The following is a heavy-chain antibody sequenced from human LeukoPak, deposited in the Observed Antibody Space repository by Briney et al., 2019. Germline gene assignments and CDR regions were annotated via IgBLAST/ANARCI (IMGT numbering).Heavy chain of an antibody. D-gene: IGHD1-26*01. V-gene: IGHV4-59*01. Sequence: SETLSLTCTVSGGSISSYYWSWIRQPPGKGLEWIGYIYYTGGTNYNPSLKSRVTISVDTSKKQFSLKLSSVTAADTAVYYCARAALRVGATSFDYWGQGTLVTVSS. CDR1: GGSISSYY. CDR3: ARAALRVGATSFDY. J-gene: IGHJ4*02. CDR2: IYYTGGT.